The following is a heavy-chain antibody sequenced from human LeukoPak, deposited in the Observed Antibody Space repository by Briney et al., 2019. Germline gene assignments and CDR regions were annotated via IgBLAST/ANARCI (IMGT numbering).Heavy chain of an antibody. V-gene: IGHV4-39*07. D-gene: IGHD1-26*01. J-gene: IGHJ4*02. CDR2: IYHSGST. CDR3: ARVGATSGLY. Sequence: ASETLSLTCTVSGGFISRNSFYWGWIRQPPGKGLEWIGEIYHSGSTNYNPSLKSRVTISVDKSKNQFSLKLSSVTAADTAVYYCARVGATSGLYWGQGTLVTVSS. CDR1: GGFISRNSFY.